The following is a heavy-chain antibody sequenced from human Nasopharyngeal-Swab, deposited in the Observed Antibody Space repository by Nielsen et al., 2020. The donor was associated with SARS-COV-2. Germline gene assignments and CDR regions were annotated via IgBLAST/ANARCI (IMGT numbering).Heavy chain of an antibody. CDR2: ISSSSTYI. V-gene: IGHV3-21*06. D-gene: IGHD2-21*02. J-gene: IGHJ4*02. CDR3: ARDLVTGQRFDY. CDR1: GFTFSSHS. Sequence: GGSLRLSCAASGFTFSSHSMNWVRQAPGKGLEWVSSISSSSTYIYYADSVKGRFTISRDNAKNAVYLQMNSLRPEDTAVYYCARDLVTGQRFDYWGQGTLVTVSS.